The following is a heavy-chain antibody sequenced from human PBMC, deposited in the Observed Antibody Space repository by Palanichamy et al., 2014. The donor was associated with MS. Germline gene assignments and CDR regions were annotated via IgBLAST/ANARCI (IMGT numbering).Heavy chain of an antibody. CDR3: VRRRRSAPLTVSAVVRNVQDSYYHYGMDV. Sequence: EVQLVESGGGLVQPGGSLRLSCAAPGFTFSAYWMHWVRQAPGTGLVWVARINPDGSRTNYADSVKGRFTISRDNAKNRLYLQLNSLRAEDTAVYYCVRRRRSAPLTVSAVVRNVQDSYYHYGMDVWGHGTAVTVSS. J-gene: IGHJ6*02. CDR1: GFTFSAYW. D-gene: IGHD3-22*01. CDR2: INPDGSRT. V-gene: IGHV3-74*01.